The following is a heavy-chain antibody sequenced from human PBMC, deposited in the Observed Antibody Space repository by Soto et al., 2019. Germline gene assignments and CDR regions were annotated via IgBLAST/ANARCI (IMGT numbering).Heavy chain of an antibody. D-gene: IGHD3-3*01. CDR3: AKVIRPENSLYGTDV. J-gene: IGHJ6*02. Sequence: GGSLRLSCAASGFTFSSYAMTWVRQAPGKGLEWVSTISGSAGSTTYHAASVRGRFTMSRDNSKNTLSLQMNSLRPEDTAVYYCAKVIRPENSLYGTDVWGRGTTVTASS. CDR2: ISGSAGSTT. CDR1: GFTFSSYA. V-gene: IGHV3-23*01.